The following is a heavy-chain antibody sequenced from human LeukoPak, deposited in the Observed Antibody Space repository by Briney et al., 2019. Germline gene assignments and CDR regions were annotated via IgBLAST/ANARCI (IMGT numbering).Heavy chain of an antibody. CDR3: ARRGIAVAGTCPAFDY. D-gene: IGHD6-19*01. V-gene: IGHV4-39*01. Sequence: PSETLSLTCTVSGGSISSSSYYWGWIRQPPGKGLEWIGSIYYSGSTYYNPSLKSRVTISVDTSKNQFSLKLSSVTAADTAVYYCARRGIAVAGTCPAFDYWGQGTLVTVSS. CDR2: IYYSGST. J-gene: IGHJ4*02. CDR1: GGSISSSSYY.